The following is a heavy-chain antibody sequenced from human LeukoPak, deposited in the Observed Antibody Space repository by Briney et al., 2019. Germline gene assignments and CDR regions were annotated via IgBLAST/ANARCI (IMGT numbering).Heavy chain of an antibody. CDR3: ARDNDSSGYYEMDY. J-gene: IGHJ4*02. V-gene: IGHV3-74*01. CDR1: GFTFSSYW. D-gene: IGHD3-22*01. Sequence: GGSLRLSCAASGFTFSSYWMHCVRQAQGKGLVWVSRINSDGSSTGYAVSVKGRITIYRDNAKNTLYLQMNSRRAEDAAVYYCARDNDSSGYYEMDYWGQGTLVTVSS. CDR2: INSDGSST.